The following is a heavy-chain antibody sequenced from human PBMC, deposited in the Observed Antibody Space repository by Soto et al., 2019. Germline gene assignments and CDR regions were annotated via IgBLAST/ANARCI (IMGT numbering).Heavy chain of an antibody. Sequence: PGGSLRLSCAASGFTFSSYWMSWVRQAPGKGLEWVANIKQDGSEKYYVDSVKGRFTISRDNAKNSLYLQMNSLRAEDTAVYYCARVAVDTEGWGYYYYYYVDVWGKGTTVNVSS. CDR3: ARVAVDTEGWGYYYYYYVDV. CDR2: IKQDGSEK. J-gene: IGHJ6*03. D-gene: IGHD5-18*01. CDR1: GFTFSSYW. V-gene: IGHV3-7*01.